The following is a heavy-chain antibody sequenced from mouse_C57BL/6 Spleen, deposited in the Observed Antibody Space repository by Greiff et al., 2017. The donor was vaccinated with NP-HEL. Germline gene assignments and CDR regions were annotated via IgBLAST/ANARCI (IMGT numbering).Heavy chain of an antibody. CDR1: GYTFTDYN. D-gene: IGHD2-4*01. CDR3: AGNYDYDVAY. V-gene: IGHV1-22*01. CDR2: INPNNGGT. J-gene: IGHJ3*01. Sequence: EVQLQQSGPELVKPGASVKMSCKASGYTFTDYNMHWVKQSHGKSLEWIGYINPNNGGTSYNQKFKGKATLTVNKSSSTACMELRSLTSEDSAVYYCAGNYDYDVAYWGQGTLVTVSA.